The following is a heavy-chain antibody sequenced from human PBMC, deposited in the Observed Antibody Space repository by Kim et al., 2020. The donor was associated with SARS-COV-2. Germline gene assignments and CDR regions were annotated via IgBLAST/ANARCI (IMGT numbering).Heavy chain of an antibody. J-gene: IGHJ4*02. CDR1: GFTFSGYA. Sequence: GGSLRLSCAASGFTFSGYAMTWVRQAPGKGLEWVSTISGSGTDRYYADAVKGRFTISRDSSTDTLYLQMNSLSADDTAIYYCAKDFYSATSGYGGGLDYWGQGTPVSVSS. CDR3: AKDFYSATSGYGGGLDY. V-gene: IGHV3-23*01. D-gene: IGHD3-22*01. CDR2: ISGSGTDR.